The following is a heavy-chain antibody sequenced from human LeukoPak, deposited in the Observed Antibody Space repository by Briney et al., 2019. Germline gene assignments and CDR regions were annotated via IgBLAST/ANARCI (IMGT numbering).Heavy chain of an antibody. CDR1: GYSFSMYR. CDR2: IYSGDSDA. J-gene: IGHJ2*01. Sequence: GESLKISCKGSGYSFSMYRIGWVRQMPGKGLEWMGIIYSGDSDARYSPSFQGQVTMSADKSINTAYLQWDSLKASDTAMYYCARRTDWYFDIWGRGTLVTVSS. V-gene: IGHV5-51*01. CDR3: ARRTDWYFDI.